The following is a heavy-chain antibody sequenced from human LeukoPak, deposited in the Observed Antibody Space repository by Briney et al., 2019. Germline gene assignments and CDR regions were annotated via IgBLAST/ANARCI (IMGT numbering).Heavy chain of an antibody. CDR1: RFTFSTYA. D-gene: IGHD1-26*01. CDR2: ISGSGGTT. Sequence: GGSLRLSCAASRFTFSTYAMSWVRQAPGKALEWVSGISGSGGTTYYAASVKGRFTISRDNAKHSLYLQMNSVRAEDTAVYYCARRRDSGSLQHFDYWGQGTLVTVSS. J-gene: IGHJ4*02. V-gene: IGHV3-23*01. CDR3: ARRRDSGSLQHFDY.